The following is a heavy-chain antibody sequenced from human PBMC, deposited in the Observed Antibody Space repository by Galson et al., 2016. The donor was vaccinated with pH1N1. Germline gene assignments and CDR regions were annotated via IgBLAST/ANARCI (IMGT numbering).Heavy chain of an antibody. CDR3: ARSEYYYDSSGYRHDTFDI. D-gene: IGHD3-22*01. V-gene: IGHV6-1*01. CDR1: GDSVSSNSAA. Sequence: CAISGDSVSSNSAAWHWIRQSQSKGLEWLGRTCYRSKWYNDYGVSVKRRLTINPDTSKSQFSLQLNSVTPEDTAVYYCARSEYYYDSSGYRHDTFDIWGQGTTVTVSS. J-gene: IGHJ3*02. CDR2: TCYRSKWYN.